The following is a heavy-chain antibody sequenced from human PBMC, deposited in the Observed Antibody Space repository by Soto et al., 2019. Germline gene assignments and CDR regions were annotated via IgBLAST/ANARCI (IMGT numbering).Heavy chain of an antibody. CDR2: TYYRSKWYN. CDR3: ARDDDFWSGYYGRDYYYYGMDV. CDR1: GDSLSSNSAA. V-gene: IGHV6-1*01. D-gene: IGHD3-3*01. J-gene: IGHJ6*02. Sequence: PSQTLSLTCALSGDSLSSNSAAWNWIRQSPSRGLEWLGRTYYRSKWYNDYAVSVKSRITINPATSKNQFSLQLNSVTPEDTAVYYRARDDDFWSGYYGRDYYYYGMDVWGQGTTVTVSS.